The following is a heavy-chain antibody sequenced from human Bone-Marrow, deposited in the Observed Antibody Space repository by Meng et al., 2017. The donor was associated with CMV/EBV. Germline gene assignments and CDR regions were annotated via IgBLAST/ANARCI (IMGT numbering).Heavy chain of an antibody. CDR3: ARGLAHYGMDV. CDR1: GGSFSGYY. J-gene: IGHJ6*02. CDR2: INHSGSN. Sequence: SETLSLTCAVYGGSFSGYYWSWIRQPPGKALEWTGEINHSGSNNYNPPLKSRVTRSVDTSKNQFSLKLSYVAAADTAVYYCARGLAHYGMDVWGQGTMVTVSS. V-gene: IGHV4-34*01.